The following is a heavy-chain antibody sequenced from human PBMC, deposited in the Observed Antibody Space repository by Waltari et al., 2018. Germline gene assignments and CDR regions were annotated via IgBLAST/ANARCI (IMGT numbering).Heavy chain of an antibody. CDR2: IHHGGST. CDR3: TNSGNSMTSFNYFDP. J-gene: IGHJ5*02. Sequence: QLQFQESGPGLVKPSETLSLTCTVSGAPIPTNTSYWAWIRQSPEKGPEWLGSIHHGGSTYSSWSFRDRVSLHVDASRSQFSLRLTSVTAADTATYFCTNSGNSMTSFNYFDPWGQGTLVTVSS. V-gene: IGHV4-39*01. CDR1: GAPIPTNTSY. D-gene: IGHD1-26*01.